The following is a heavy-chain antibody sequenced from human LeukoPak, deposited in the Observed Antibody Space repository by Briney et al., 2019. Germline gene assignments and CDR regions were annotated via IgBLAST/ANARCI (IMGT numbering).Heavy chain of an antibody. CDR2: ISSSSSTI. CDR3: ARDQGNYYGSGSYDY. J-gene: IGHJ4*02. Sequence: PGGSLRLSCAASGFTFSSYSMNWVRQAPGKGLEWVSYISSSSSTIYYADSVKGRFTISRDNAKNSLYLQMNSLRAEDTAVYYCARDQGNYYGSGSYDYWDQGTLVTVSS. V-gene: IGHV3-48*01. CDR1: GFTFSSYS. D-gene: IGHD3-10*01.